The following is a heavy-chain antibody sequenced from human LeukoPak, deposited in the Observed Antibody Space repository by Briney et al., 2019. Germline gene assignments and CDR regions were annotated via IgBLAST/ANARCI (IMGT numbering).Heavy chain of an antibody. V-gene: IGHV3-21*01. J-gene: IGHJ4*02. Sequence: GGSLRLSCAASGFTFSSYSMNWVRQAPGKGLEWVSSISSSSSYIYYADSVKGRFTISRDNAKNSLYLQMTSLRAEDTALYYCARNPAYDYSDYWGQGTLVTVSS. D-gene: IGHD2-21*01. CDR2: ISSSSSYI. CDR1: GFTFSSYS. CDR3: ARNPAYDYSDY.